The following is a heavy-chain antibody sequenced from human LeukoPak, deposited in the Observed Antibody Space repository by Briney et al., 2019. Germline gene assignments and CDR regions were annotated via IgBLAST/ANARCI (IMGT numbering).Heavy chain of an antibody. V-gene: IGHV4-39*07. D-gene: IGHD6-13*01. Sequence: SETLSLTCTVSGGSISSSSYYWGWIRQPPGKGLEWIGSIYYNGSTYYNPSLKSRVTISVDTSKNQFSLKLSSVTAADTAVYYCARDIAAAGNIDYWGQGTLVTVSS. J-gene: IGHJ4*02. CDR2: IYYNGST. CDR3: ARDIAAAGNIDY. CDR1: GGSISSSSYY.